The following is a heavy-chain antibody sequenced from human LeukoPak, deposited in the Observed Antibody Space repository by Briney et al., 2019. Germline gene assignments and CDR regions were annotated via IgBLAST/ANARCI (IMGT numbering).Heavy chain of an antibody. D-gene: IGHD6-13*01. CDR1: GFTFSTYL. Sequence: GGSLRLSCAASGFTFSTYLMAWGRQAPGKGREWGANIKGDESARHHTDSVKGRFTISRDNAQNSGYLQMSSLRGEETAVYYCARDVGGSLDYWGQGTLVTVSS. CDR3: ARDVGGSLDY. CDR2: IKGDESAR. V-gene: IGHV3-7*01. J-gene: IGHJ4*02.